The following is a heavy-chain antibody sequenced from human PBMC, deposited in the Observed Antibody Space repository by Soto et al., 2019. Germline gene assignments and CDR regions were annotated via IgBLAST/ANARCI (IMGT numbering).Heavy chain of an antibody. CDR2: ISSNGGST. V-gene: IGHV3-64D*06. D-gene: IGHD6-13*01. CDR3: VKALVTIAAAGIFDY. J-gene: IGHJ4*02. Sequence: GGSMRLSCSASGLTFNSSAMHWVRKAPGKGLEYVSAISSNGGSTYYADSVKGRFTISRDNSKNTLYLQMSSLRAEDTAVYYCVKALVTIAAAGIFDYWGQGTLVTVSS. CDR1: GLTFNSSA.